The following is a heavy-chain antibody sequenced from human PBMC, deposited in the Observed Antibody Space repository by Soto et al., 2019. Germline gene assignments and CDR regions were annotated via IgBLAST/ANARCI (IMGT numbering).Heavy chain of an antibody. D-gene: IGHD3-16*01. Sequence: GGSLRLSCAASGFMFSAYTMNWVRQAPGKGLEWLSSISDDSSYIDYADSLRGRFTVSRDNARNSLYLQIDSLGVEDTAVYYCATPYYFNHWGPGTLVTV. CDR2: ISDDSSYI. V-gene: IGHV3-21*06. J-gene: IGHJ1*01. CDR3: ATPYYFNH. CDR1: GFMFSAYT.